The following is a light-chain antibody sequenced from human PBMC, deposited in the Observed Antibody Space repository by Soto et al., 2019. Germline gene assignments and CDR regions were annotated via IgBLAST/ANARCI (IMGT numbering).Light chain of an antibody. CDR1: QSVSKY. Sequence: LSPGEGATLSCRASQSVSKYLAWYQQKPGQAPRLLIYGASSRATGIPDSFSGSGSGTDFTLTISRLEPEDFAVYYCQQYGGSPQTFGQGTKVDIK. CDR3: QQYGGSPQT. J-gene: IGKJ1*01. V-gene: IGKV3-20*01. CDR2: GAS.